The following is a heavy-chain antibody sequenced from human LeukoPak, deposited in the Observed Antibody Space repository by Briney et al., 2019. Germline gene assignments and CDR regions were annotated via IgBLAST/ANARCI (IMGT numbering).Heavy chain of an antibody. CDR2: ISGSGGST. D-gene: IGHD6-13*01. CDR3: AKGGGAAAGTDSDY. J-gene: IGHJ4*02. Sequence: GGSLRLSCAASGFTFSSYAMSWVRQAPGKGLEWVSAISGSGGSTYYADSVKGRFTISRDNSKSTLYLQMNSLRAEDTALYYCAKGGGAAAGTDSDYWGQGTLVTVSS. CDR1: GFTFSSYA. V-gene: IGHV3-23*01.